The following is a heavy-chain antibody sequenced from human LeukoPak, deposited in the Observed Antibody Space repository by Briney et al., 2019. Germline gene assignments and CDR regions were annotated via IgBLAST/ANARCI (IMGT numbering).Heavy chain of an antibody. CDR2: INPNSGGA. J-gene: IGHJ4*02. D-gene: IGHD2-2*02. V-gene: IGHV1-2*02. CDR1: GYTFTGYY. CDR3: ARDQREYCSSTSCYIEYYFDY. Sequence: ASVKVSCKASGYTFTGYYMHWVRQAPGQGLEWMGWINPNSGGANYAQKFQGRVTMTRDTSISTAYMELSRLRSDDTAVYYCARDQREYCSSTSCYIEYYFDYWGQGTLVTVSS.